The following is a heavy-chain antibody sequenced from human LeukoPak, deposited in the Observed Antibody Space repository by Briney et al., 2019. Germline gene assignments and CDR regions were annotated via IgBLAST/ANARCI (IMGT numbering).Heavy chain of an antibody. CDR2: IIPIFGTA. CDR1: GGIFSSYA. Sequence: WASVTVSCKASGGIFSSYAISWVRQAPGQGLEWMGGIIPIFGTANYAQKFQGRVTITADESTSTAYMELSSLRSEDTAVYYCASGGYYYDSSGYYGPGYYFDYWGQGTLVTVSS. D-gene: IGHD3-22*01. V-gene: IGHV1-69*13. CDR3: ASGGYYYDSSGYYGPGYYFDY. J-gene: IGHJ4*02.